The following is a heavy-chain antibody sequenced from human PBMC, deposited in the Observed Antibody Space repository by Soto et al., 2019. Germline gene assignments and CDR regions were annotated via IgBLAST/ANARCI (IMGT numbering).Heavy chain of an antibody. CDR1: GGPYNSFA. CDR3: ARFLGGAGSYYDGQNYNYYNGMDV. Sequence: SVKVSCKASGGPYNSFAISWVRQAPGQGLEWIGGIIPVFGTATYAQKFKGRVTITAEESTSTTYMELSSLTSEDTAVYYCARFLGGAGSYYDGQNYNYYNGMDVWGQGTTVTVSS. CDR2: IIPVFGTA. D-gene: IGHD3-10*01. V-gene: IGHV1-69*13. J-gene: IGHJ6*02.